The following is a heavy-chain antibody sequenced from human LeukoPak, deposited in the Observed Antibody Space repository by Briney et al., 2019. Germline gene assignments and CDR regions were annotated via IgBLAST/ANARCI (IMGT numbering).Heavy chain of an antibody. CDR1: GFTFSSYG. V-gene: IGHV3-33*01. Sequence: GGSLRLSCAASGFTFSSYGMHWVRQAPGKGLEWVAVIWYDGSNKYHADSVKGRFTISRDNSKNTLYLQMNSLRAEDTAVYYCAGSIAVAGTIDYWGQGTLVTVSS. CDR3: AGSIAVAGTIDY. J-gene: IGHJ4*02. D-gene: IGHD6-19*01. CDR2: IWYDGSNK.